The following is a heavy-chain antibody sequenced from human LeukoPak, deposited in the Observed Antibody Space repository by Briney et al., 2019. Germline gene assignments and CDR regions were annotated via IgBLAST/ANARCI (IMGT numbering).Heavy chain of an antibody. CDR3: ARGKSVYYYDNSGYFDS. V-gene: IGHV3-48*01. CDR2: IRITTGAL. J-gene: IGHJ4*02. Sequence: PGGSLRLSCTASEFTVSRNYMLWVRQAPGKGLEWLSYIRITTGALYYADSVKGRFTISRDNAKNSLYLQMNNLRAEDTAVYYCARGKSVYYYDNSGYFDSWGQGTLVTVSS. CDR1: EFTVSRNY. D-gene: IGHD3-22*01.